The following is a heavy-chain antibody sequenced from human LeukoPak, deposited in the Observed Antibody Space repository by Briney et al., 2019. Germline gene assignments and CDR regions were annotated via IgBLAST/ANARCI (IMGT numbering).Heavy chain of an antibody. V-gene: IGHV1-18*01. Sequence: ASVKVSCKASGYTFTSYGISWVRQAPGQGLEWMGWISAYNGNTNYAQKLQGRVTMTTDTSTSTAYMELRSLRSDDTAVYYCARGGSGYDRGYNWFDPWGQGTLVTVSS. CDR2: ISAYNGNT. D-gene: IGHD5-12*01. CDR1: GYTFTSYG. CDR3: ARGGSGYDRGYNWFDP. J-gene: IGHJ5*02.